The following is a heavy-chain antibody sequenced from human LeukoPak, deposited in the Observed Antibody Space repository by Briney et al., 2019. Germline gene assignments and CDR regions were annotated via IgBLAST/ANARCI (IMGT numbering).Heavy chain of an antibody. Sequence: GGSLRLSCAASGFTFSSYAMSWVRQAPGKGLEWVSAISGSGGSTYYADSVKGRFTISRDNSKSTLYLQMNSLRAEDTAVYYCAKDWEYSSSSVYFDYWGQGTLVTVSS. CDR1: GFTFSSYA. CDR2: ISGSGGST. D-gene: IGHD6-6*01. V-gene: IGHV3-23*01. J-gene: IGHJ4*02. CDR3: AKDWEYSSSSVYFDY.